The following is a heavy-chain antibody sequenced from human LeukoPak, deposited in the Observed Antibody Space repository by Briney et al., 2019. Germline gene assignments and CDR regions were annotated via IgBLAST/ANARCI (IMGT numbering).Heavy chain of an antibody. D-gene: IGHD3-22*01. CDR2: IYYSGST. Sequence: PSETLSLTCTVSGGSISSYYWSWIRQPPGKGLEWIGYIYYSGSTNYNPSLKSRVTISVDTSKNQFSLKLSSVTAADTAVYYCARGGIGSSGYPRGYFQHWGQGTLVTVSS. V-gene: IGHV4-59*01. J-gene: IGHJ1*01. CDR1: GGSISSYY. CDR3: ARGGIGSSGYPRGYFQH.